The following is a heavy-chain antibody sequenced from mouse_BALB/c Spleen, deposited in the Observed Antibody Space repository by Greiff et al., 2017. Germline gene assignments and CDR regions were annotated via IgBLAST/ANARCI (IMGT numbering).Heavy chain of an antibody. D-gene: IGHD1-1*01. J-gene: IGHJ1*01. CDR3: ATGSSLYWYFDV. V-gene: IGHV3-6*02. CDR1: GYSITSGYY. Sequence: EVQLVESGPGLVKPSQSLSLTCSVTGYSITSGYYWNWIRQFPGNILEWMGYISYDGSNNYNPSLKNRISITRDTSKNQFFLKLNSVTTEDTATYYYATGSSLYWYFDVWGAGTTVTVSS. CDR2: ISYDGSN.